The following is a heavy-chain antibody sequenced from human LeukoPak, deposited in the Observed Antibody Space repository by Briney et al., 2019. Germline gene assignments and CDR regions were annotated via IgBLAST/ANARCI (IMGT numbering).Heavy chain of an antibody. CDR2: IWYDGSNK. CDR1: GFTFSSYG. CDR3: ARGSVEDIVVVPAARPYYYYGMDV. J-gene: IGHJ6*02. V-gene: IGHV3-33*01. D-gene: IGHD2-2*01. Sequence: PGGSLRLSCAASGFTFSSYGMHWVRQAPGKGLEWVAVIWYDGSNKYYADSVKGRFTISRDNSKNTLYLQMNSLRAEDTAVYYCARGSVEDIVVVPAARPYYYYGMDVWGQGTTVTVSS.